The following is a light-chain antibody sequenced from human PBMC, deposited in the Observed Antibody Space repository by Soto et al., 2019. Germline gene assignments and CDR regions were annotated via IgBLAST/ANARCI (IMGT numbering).Light chain of an antibody. CDR1: QSVSSY. CDR2: DAS. V-gene: IGKV3-11*01. CDR3: QQSSNYPLT. Sequence: EIVLTQSPATLSLSPGERATLSCRASQSVSSYLAWYQQKPGQAPRLLIYDASNRATGIPARFRHSGSGTVFTPTISSLEPEDFVVYYCQQSSNYPLTLAGATNVHIK. J-gene: IGKJ4*01.